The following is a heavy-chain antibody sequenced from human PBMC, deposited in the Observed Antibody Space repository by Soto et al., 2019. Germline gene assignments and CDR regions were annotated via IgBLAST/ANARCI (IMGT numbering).Heavy chain of an antibody. CDR3: AKDAPGDRWLSYX. CDR1: GFTFSSYA. CDR2: ISWSDGST. J-gene: IGHJ4*02. Sequence: GGSLRVSCAASGFTFSSYAMSWVRQAPGKGLEWVSTISWSDGSTYYAVSVKVRFTISRDNSKNTLYLQMNSLRAEDTALYYCAKDAPGDRWLSYXWGQGTLFTVSX. D-gene: IGHD2-21*01. V-gene: IGHV3-23*01.